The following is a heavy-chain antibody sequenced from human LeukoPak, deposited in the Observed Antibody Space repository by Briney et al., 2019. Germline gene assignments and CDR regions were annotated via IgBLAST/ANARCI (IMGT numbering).Heavy chain of an antibody. Sequence: GGSLRLSCAASGFTFSSYAMSLVRQAPGKGLEWVSAISGSVGSTYYADSVKGRFTISRDNSKNTLYLQMNSLRAEDTAVYYCAKGSGPLQYYFDYWGQGTLVTVSS. CDR3: AKGSGPLQYYFDY. CDR1: GFTFSSYA. J-gene: IGHJ4*02. V-gene: IGHV3-23*01. CDR2: ISGSVGST. D-gene: IGHD2-15*01.